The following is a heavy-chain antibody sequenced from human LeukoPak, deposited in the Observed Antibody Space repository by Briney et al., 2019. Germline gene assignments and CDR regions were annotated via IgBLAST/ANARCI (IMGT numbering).Heavy chain of an antibody. CDR2: IYYTGSG. V-gene: IGHV4-59*02. Sequence: PSETLSLTCTVSGGSVSSYYWSWIRQPPGKGLEWIGYIYYTGSGNNSPSLKSRVTISVDTSKNQFSLNLSSVTAADTAVYYCARTRDGYNLDAFDIWGQGTMVTVSS. CDR3: ARTRDGYNLDAFDI. J-gene: IGHJ3*02. D-gene: IGHD5-24*01. CDR1: GGSVSSYY.